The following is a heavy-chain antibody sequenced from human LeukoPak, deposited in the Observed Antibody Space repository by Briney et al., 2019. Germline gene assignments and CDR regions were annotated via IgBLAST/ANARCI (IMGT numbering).Heavy chain of an antibody. CDR2: IYYSGST. CDR1: GGSISSSSYY. V-gene: IGHV4-39*01. D-gene: IGHD5-12*01. CDR3: ARLVHVDIVATIEGGDY. Sequence: SETLSLTCTVSGGSISSSSYYWGWIRPPPGKGLEWVGSIYYSGSTYYNPSLKSRVTISVDTSKNQFSLKLSSVTAADTAVYYCARLVHVDIVATIEGGDYWGQGTLVSVAS. J-gene: IGHJ4*02.